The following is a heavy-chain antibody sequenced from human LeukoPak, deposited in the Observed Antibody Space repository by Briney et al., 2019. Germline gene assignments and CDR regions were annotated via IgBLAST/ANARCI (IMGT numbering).Heavy chain of an antibody. Sequence: SETLSLTSAVYVGSFSAYLWSSIRQPPGTGLEWFGEINHSGSTNYNPSLQRRVTISVDKSKNQFSLKLRSGAPGDTAVYYCAREIRGYRVRRGFDPWGQGTLVTVSS. D-gene: IGHD5-18*01. CDR3: AREIRGYRVRRGFDP. J-gene: IGHJ5*02. CDR2: INHSGST. V-gene: IGHV4-34*01. CDR1: VGSFSAYL.